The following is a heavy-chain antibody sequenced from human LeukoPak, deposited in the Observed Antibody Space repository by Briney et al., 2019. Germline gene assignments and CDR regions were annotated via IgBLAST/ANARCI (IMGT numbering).Heavy chain of an antibody. Sequence: GGSLRLSCAASGFTFSNAWMSWVRQAPGKGLEWVSYISSSGSTIHYADSVKGRFTISRDNAKNSLYLQMNSLRAEDTAVYYCATGYSSSWYFDYWGQGTLVTVPS. CDR3: ATGYSSSWYFDY. D-gene: IGHD6-13*01. CDR1: GFTFSNAW. CDR2: ISSSGSTI. J-gene: IGHJ4*02. V-gene: IGHV3-11*01.